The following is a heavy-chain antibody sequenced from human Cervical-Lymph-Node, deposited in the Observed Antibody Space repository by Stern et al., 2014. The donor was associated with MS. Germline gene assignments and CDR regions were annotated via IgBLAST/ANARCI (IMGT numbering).Heavy chain of an antibody. J-gene: IGHJ4*02. Sequence: VQLVESGGGVKKPGASVKVSCKTSGYTFTDYGVTWVRLAPGQGLEWMEWLSGHNGVANDARKFQDRVTITTDTSTNTAYLELRSLRADDTAIYYCARDRANYGVFDYWGQGSRVTVSA. V-gene: IGHV1-18*01. CDR3: ARDRANYGVFDY. CDR2: LSGHNGVA. D-gene: IGHD4-17*01. CDR1: GYTFTDYG.